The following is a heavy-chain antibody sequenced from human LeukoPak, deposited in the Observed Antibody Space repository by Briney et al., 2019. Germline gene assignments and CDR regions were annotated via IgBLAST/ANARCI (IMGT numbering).Heavy chain of an antibody. V-gene: IGHV4-34*01. J-gene: IGHJ6*03. D-gene: IGHD2-2*01. CDR2: INHSGST. CDR1: GGSFSGYY. Sequence: SETLSLTCAVYGGSFSGYYWSWIRQPPGKGLEWIGEINHSGSTNYNLSLKSRVTISVDTSKNQFSLKLSSVTAADTAVYYCARPIVVVPAARGYYMDVWGKGTTVTVSS. CDR3: ARPIVVVPAARGYYMDV.